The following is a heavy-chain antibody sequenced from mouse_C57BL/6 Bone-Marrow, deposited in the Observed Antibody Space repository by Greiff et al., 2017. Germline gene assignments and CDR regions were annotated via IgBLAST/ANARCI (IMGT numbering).Heavy chain of an antibody. J-gene: IGHJ2*01. CDR3: ASNRVSSSGYPHY. Sequence: QVHVKQSGAELVKPGASVKISCKASGYAFSSYWMNWVKQRPGKGLEWIGQIYPGDGDTNYNGKFKGKATLTADKSSSTAYMQLSSLTSEDSAVYFCASNRVSSSGYPHYWGQGTTLTVSS. CDR2: IYPGDGDT. V-gene: IGHV1-80*01. D-gene: IGHD3-2*02. CDR1: GYAFSSYW.